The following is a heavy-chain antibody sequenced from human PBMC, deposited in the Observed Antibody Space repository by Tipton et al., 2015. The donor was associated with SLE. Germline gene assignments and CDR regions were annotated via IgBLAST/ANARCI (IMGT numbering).Heavy chain of an antibody. CDR1: GGSISSYY. Sequence: TCTVSGGSISSYYWSWIRQPPGKGLEWMGWISAYNGNTNYAQKLQGRVTMTTDTSTSTAYMELRSLRSDDTAVYYCARGGDSSGGYWYFDLWGRGTLVTVSS. D-gene: IGHD6-19*01. CDR3: ARGGDSSGGYWYFDL. V-gene: IGHV1-18*04. CDR2: ISAYNGNT. J-gene: IGHJ2*01.